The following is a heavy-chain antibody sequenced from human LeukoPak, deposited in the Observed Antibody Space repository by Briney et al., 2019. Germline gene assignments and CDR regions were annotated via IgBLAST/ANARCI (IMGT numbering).Heavy chain of an antibody. Sequence: PGGSLRLSCAASGFTFSSYEMNWVRQAPGKGLEWVSYISSSGSTIYYADSVKGRFTISRDNAKNSLYLQMNSLRAEDTAVYYCARDDLSGSYYDYWAREPWSPSPQ. CDR2: ISSSGSTI. D-gene: IGHD1-26*01. J-gene: IGHJ4*02. V-gene: IGHV3-48*03. CDR3: ARDDLSGSYYDY. CDR1: GFTFSSYE.